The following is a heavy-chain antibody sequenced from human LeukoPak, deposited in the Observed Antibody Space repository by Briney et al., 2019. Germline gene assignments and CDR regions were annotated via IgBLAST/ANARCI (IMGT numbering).Heavy chain of an antibody. V-gene: IGHV3-21*01. J-gene: IGHJ4*02. D-gene: IGHD1-26*01. CDR3: ARDEDGSYESLIDY. CDR2: ISSSSSYI. CDR1: GFTFSSYS. Sequence: TGGSLRLSCAASGFTFSSYSMNWVRQAPGKGLEWVSSISSSSSYIYYADSVKGRFTISRDNAKNSLYLQVNSLRAEDTAVYYCARDEDGSYESLIDYWGQGTLVTVSS.